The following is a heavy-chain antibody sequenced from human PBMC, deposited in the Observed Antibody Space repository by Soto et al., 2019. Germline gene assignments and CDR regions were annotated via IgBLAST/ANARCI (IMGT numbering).Heavy chain of an antibody. CDR1: GFTFSSYS. D-gene: IGHD1-26*01. V-gene: IGHV3-21*04. CDR3: AKDSPHVVGAEFDY. Sequence: PGGSLRLSCAASGFTFSSYSMNWVRQAPGKGLEWVSSISSSSSYIYYADSVKGRFTISRDNAKNSLYLQMNSLRAEDTAVYYCAKDSPHVVGAEFDYWGQGTLVTVSS. J-gene: IGHJ4*02. CDR2: ISSSSSYI.